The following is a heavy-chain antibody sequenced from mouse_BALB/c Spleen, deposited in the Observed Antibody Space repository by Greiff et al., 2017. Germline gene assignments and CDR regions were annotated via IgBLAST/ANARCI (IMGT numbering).Heavy chain of an antibody. J-gene: IGHJ2*01. CDR1: GFTFSSFG. D-gene: IGHD2-1*01. V-gene: IGHV5-17*02. CDR3: ARVTLYYFDY. CDR2: ISSGSSTI. Sequence: EVNLVESGGGLVQPGGSRKLSCAASGFTFSSFGMHWVRQAPEKGLEWVAYISSGSSTIYYADTVKGRFTISRDNPKNALFLQMTSLRSEDTAMYYCARVTLYYFDYWGQGTTLTVSS.